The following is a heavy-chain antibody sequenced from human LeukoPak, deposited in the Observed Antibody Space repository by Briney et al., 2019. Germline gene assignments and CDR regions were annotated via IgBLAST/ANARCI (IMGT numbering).Heavy chain of an antibody. CDR1: GGTFSSYA. CDR3: ARDCIKYDSSGYYEN. V-gene: IGHV1-69*05. D-gene: IGHD3-22*01. CDR2: IIPIFGTA. Sequence: SVKVSCKASGGTFSSYAISWVRQAPGQGLEWMGRIIPIFGTANYAQKFQGRVTITTDESTSTAYMELSSLRSEDTAVYYCARDCIKYDSSGYYENWGQGTLVTVSS. J-gene: IGHJ4*02.